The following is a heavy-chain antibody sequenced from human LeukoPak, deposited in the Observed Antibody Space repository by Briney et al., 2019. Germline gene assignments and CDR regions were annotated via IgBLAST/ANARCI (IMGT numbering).Heavy chain of an antibody. D-gene: IGHD2-15*01. V-gene: IGHV3-23*01. CDR1: GFTFSSYA. CDR3: AKVFCSGGSCCFDY. CDR2: ISGSGGST. Sequence: GGSLRVSCAASGFTFSSYAMSWVRQAPGKGLEWVSAISGSGGSTYYADSVKGRFTISRDNSKNTLYLQMNSLRAEDTAVYYCAKVFCSGGSCCFDYWGQGTLVTVSS. J-gene: IGHJ4*02.